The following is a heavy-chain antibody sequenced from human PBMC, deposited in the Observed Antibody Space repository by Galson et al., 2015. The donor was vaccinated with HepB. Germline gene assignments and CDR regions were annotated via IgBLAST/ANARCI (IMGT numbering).Heavy chain of an antibody. CDR1: GFTFSTHT. CDR2: INNGGGSS. V-gene: IGHV3-23*01. D-gene: IGHD1-1*01. CDR3: TRTGFGGSSNWFDP. J-gene: IGHJ5*02. Sequence: SLRLSCAASGFTFSTHTMSWVRQAPGKGLEWVSAINNGGGSSYMDSVKGRFTISRDNSKNTAYLQMNSLKTEDTAVYYCTRTGFGGSSNWFDPWGQGTLVTVSS.